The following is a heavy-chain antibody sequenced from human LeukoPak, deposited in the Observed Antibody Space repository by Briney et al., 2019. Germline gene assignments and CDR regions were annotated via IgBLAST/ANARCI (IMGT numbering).Heavy chain of an antibody. CDR3: AKDNRPHTAMVAAPLDY. J-gene: IGHJ4*02. V-gene: IGHV3-9*01. D-gene: IGHD5-18*01. CDR2: ISWNSGSI. CDR1: GFTFDDYA. Sequence: LRLSCAASGFTFDDYAMHWVRQAPGKGLEWVSGISWNSGSIGYADSVKGRFTISRDNAKNSLYLQMNSLRAEDTALYYCAKDNRPHTAMVAAPLDYWGQGTLVTVSS.